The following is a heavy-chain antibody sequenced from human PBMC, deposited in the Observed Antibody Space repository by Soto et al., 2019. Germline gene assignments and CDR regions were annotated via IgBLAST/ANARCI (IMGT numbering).Heavy chain of an antibody. CDR2: ISWNSGSI. J-gene: IGHJ4*02. CDR3: AKASRFEYSSSSSYFDY. Sequence: EVQLVESGGGLVQPGRSLRLSCAASGFTFDDYAMHWVRQAPGKGLEWVSGISWNSGSIGYADSVKSRFTISRDNAKNSLYLQMNSLRAEDTALYYCAKASRFEYSSSSSYFDYWGQGTLVTVSS. V-gene: IGHV3-9*01. CDR1: GFTFDDYA. D-gene: IGHD6-6*01.